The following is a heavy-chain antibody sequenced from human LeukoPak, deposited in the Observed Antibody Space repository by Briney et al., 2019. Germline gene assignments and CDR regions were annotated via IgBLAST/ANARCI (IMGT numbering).Heavy chain of an antibody. CDR2: IYTSGST. CDR3: ATSGWYLLPGVY. CDR1: GGSISSGSYY. V-gene: IGHV4-61*02. Sequence: SETLSLTCTVSGGSISSGSYYWSWIRQPAGKGLEWIGRIYTSGSTTYNSSLKSRVTISLDTSKNQFSLKLSSVTAADTAVYYCATSGWYLLPGVYWGQGTLVTVSS. J-gene: IGHJ4*02. D-gene: IGHD6-19*01.